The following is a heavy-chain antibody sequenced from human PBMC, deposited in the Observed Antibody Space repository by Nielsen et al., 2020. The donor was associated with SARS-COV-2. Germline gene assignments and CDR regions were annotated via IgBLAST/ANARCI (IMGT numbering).Heavy chain of an antibody. J-gene: IGHJ5*02. D-gene: IGHD3-10*01. Sequence: ASVKVSCKASGYTFTGHYMHWMRQAPGQGPEWMGRVNPNSGATNYAQKFQGRVTLTRDTSINTTYMELNRLTSDDTAVYYCARVRSSSGIWFDPWGQGTLVVVS. CDR1: GYTFTGHY. CDR2: VNPNSGAT. V-gene: IGHV1-2*06. CDR3: ARVRSSSGIWFDP.